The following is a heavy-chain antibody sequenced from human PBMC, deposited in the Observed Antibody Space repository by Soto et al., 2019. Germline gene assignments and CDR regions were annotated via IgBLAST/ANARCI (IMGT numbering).Heavy chain of an antibody. J-gene: IGHJ6*02. CDR1: GFTFSSYA. CDR2: ISYDGSNK. CDR3: ARDAYCSGGSCYWYYGMDV. Sequence: PGGSLRLSCAASGFTFSSYAMHWVRQAPGKGLEWVAVISYDGSNKYYADSVKGRFTISRDNSKNTLYLQMNSLRAEDTAVYYCARDAYCSGGSCYWYYGMDVWGQGTTVTVSS. V-gene: IGHV3-30-3*01. D-gene: IGHD2-15*01.